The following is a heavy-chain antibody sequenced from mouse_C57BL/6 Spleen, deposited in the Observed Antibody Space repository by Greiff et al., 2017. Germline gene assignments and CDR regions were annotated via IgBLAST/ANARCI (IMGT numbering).Heavy chain of an antibody. J-gene: IGHJ1*03. CDR3: ARKADYYGSSFYWYFDV. V-gene: IGHV5-17*01. D-gene: IGHD1-1*01. Sequence: EVKVVESGGGLVKPGGSLKLSCAASGFTFSDYGMHWVRQAPEKGLEWVAYISSGSSTIYYADTVKGRFTISRDNAKNTLFLQMTSLRSEDTAMYYCARKADYYGSSFYWYFDVWGTGTTVTVSS. CDR1: GFTFSDYG. CDR2: ISSGSSTI.